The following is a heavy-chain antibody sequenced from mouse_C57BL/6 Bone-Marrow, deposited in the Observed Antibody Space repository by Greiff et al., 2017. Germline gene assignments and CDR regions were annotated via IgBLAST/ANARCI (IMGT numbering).Heavy chain of an antibody. Sequence: EVKLVESGGGLVKPGGSLKLSCAASGFTFSSYAMSWVRQTPEKRLEWVATISDGGSYTYYPDNVKGRFTISRDNAKNNLYLQMSHLKSEDTAMYYCASIYYDYDEAWFAYWGQGTLVTVSA. CDR1: GFTFSSYA. D-gene: IGHD2-4*01. J-gene: IGHJ3*01. V-gene: IGHV5-4*03. CDR2: ISDGGSYT. CDR3: ASIYYDYDEAWFAY.